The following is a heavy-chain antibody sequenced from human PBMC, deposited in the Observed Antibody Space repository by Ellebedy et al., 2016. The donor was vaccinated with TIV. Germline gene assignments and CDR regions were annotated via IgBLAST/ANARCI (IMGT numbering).Heavy chain of an antibody. CDR2: VYIGVST. J-gene: IGHJ6*02. D-gene: IGHD2-15*01. Sequence: SETLSLTCTVSGASIRNHYWSWIRQPAGEGPEWIGRVYIGVSTIHNPSLKRRVTMSVDPSKNQFTLKLSSVTAADTAGYYCARGVRVAYYNYGMDVWGQGTTVTVSS. V-gene: IGHV4-4*07. CDR3: ARGVRVAYYNYGMDV. CDR1: GASIRNHY.